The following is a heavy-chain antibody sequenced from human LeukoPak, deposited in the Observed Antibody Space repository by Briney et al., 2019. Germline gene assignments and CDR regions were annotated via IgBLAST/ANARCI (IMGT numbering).Heavy chain of an antibody. J-gene: IGHJ4*02. V-gene: IGHV3-21*01. Sequence: GGSLRLSCAASGFRFSDHTTNWVRQAPGKGLEWVSSIGGTNGAIFYADSVKGRFTISRDNVENSLSLQMNSLRAEDTAVYYCTRDRSYSDFDYWGQGTLVTVSS. CDR3: TRDRSYSDFDY. D-gene: IGHD3-10*01. CDR1: GFRFSDHT. CDR2: IGGTNGAI.